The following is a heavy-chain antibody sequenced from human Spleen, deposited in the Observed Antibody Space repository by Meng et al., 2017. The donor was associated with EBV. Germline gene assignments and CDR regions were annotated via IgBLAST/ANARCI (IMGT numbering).Heavy chain of an antibody. CDR2: ITSSGNPI. D-gene: IGHD4-17*01. V-gene: IGHV3-11*01. J-gene: IGHJ4*02. CDR1: GFTFSDFY. Sequence: VPLVGSGGGLVKPGGSLRFSCAASGFTFSDFYMSWIRQAPGKGLELFSYITSSGNPIYYADSVKGRFIISRDNAKNSLYLQMNSLRAEDAAVYYCATYRDYVLDYWGQGTLVTVSS. CDR3: ATYRDYVLDY.